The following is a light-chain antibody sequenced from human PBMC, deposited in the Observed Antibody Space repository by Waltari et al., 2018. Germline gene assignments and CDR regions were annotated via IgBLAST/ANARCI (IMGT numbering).Light chain of an antibody. J-gene: IGLJ2*01. Sequence: QSALTQPASVSGSPGQSVTISCTGTSSDVGGYEYVSWYQQHPGKAPNLLVYDVSNRPSGVANRFAGSKSGNTASLTISGLQTDDEAEYFCSSYTANSLVLVGGGTKVTVL. CDR1: SSDVGGYEY. V-gene: IGLV2-14*03. CDR2: DVS. CDR3: SSYTANSLVL.